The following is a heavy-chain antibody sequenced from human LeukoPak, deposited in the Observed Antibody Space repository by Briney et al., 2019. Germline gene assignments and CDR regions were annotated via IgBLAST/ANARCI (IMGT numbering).Heavy chain of an antibody. CDR2: IIPIFGTA. CDR1: GYTFTSYG. D-gene: IGHD3-16*01. CDR3: ARATYDYALDV. J-gene: IGHJ6*02. V-gene: IGHV1-69*05. Sequence: ASVKVSCKASGYTFTSYGISWVRQAPGQGLEWMGGIIPIFGTANYAQKFQGRVTITTDESTSTAYMELSSLRSEDTAVYYCARATYDYALDVWGQGTTVTVSS.